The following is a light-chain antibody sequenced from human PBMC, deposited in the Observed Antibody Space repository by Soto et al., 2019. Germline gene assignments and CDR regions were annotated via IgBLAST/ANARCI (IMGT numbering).Light chain of an antibody. Sequence: DIQMTQSPSSLSASVGYRVTITCRASQSVNTYLHWYQHKPGKAPKLLIYGASSLESGVPSRFSGSGSGTEFTLTISSLQPDDCATYYCQQYNSYGWTFGHGTKVDIK. CDR1: QSVNTY. V-gene: IGKV1-5*01. CDR3: QQYNSYGWT. J-gene: IGKJ1*01. CDR2: GAS.